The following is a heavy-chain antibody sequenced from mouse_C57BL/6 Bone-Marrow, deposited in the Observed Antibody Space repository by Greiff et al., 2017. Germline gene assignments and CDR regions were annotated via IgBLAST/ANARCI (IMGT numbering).Heavy chain of an antibody. CDR2: IDPSDSNT. V-gene: IGHV1-50*01. CDR3: AGRAY. J-gene: IGHJ3*01. Sequence: QVQLQQPGAELVKPGASVTLSCKASGYTFTSYWMQWVKQRPGQGLEWIGEIDPSDSNTNYNPKFKGKATLTVDTSSITAYMQLSSLTSEGSAVYYCAGRAYWGQGTLVTVSA. CDR1: GYTFTSYW.